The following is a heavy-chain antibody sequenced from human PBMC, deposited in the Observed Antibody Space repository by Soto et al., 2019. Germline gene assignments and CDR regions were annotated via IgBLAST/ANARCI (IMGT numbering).Heavy chain of an antibody. V-gene: IGHV3-30*18. CDR1: GFTFSSYG. Sequence: GGSLRLSCAASGFTFSSYGMHWVRQAPGKGLEWVAVIPYDGSNKYYADSVKGRFTISRDNSKNTLYLQMNSLRAEDTAVYYCAKGQHYDFWSGYLDYWGQGTLVTVSS. J-gene: IGHJ4*02. CDR3: AKGQHYDFWSGYLDY. D-gene: IGHD3-3*01. CDR2: IPYDGSNK.